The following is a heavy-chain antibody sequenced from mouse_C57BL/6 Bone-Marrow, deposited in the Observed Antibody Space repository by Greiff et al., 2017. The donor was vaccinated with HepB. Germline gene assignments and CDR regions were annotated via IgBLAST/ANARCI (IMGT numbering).Heavy chain of an antibody. CDR2: IDPSDSYT. Sequence: QVQLQQPGAELVMPGASVKLSCKASGYTFTSYWMHGVKQRPGQGLEWIGEIDPSDSYTNYNQKFKGKSTLTVDKSSSTAYMQLSSLTSEDSAVYYCARLTGAMDYWGQGTSVTVSS. CDR1: GYTFTSYW. V-gene: IGHV1-69*01. J-gene: IGHJ4*01. CDR3: ARLTGAMDY.